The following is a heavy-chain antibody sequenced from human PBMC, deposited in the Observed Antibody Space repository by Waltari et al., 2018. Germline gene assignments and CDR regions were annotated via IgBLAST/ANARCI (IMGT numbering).Heavy chain of an antibody. V-gene: IGHV4-38-2*01. CDR2: IYQRGNT. J-gene: IGHJ6*03. CDR3: ARVADSSGLGYYNHYFMDV. CDR1: GYSMRSGYY. Sequence: QVQLQESGPGLVKPSETLSLTCGVSGYSMRSGYYWAWIRQPPGKGLEWIGSIYQRGNTYYNPSLQSRVTISIDTSKNQFSLILKSLTATDTAVYFCARVADSSGLGYYNHYFMDVWGKGAPVTVSS. D-gene: IGHD6-19*01.